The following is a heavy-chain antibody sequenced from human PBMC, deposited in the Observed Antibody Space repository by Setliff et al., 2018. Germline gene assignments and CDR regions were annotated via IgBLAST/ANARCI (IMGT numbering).Heavy chain of an antibody. CDR1: GVSISSTTYH. Sequence: SETLSLTCTVSGVSISSTTYHWGWIRQSPGKGLEWIGNIYYNGDTNRNPSLKSRVTVSVDTSRDQFSLSLSSVTAADTAIYYCARVRVVQGYYEFDHWGQGTLVTVSS. D-gene: IGHD3-3*01. CDR3: ARVRVVQGYYEFDH. J-gene: IGHJ4*02. V-gene: IGHV4-39*07. CDR2: IYYNGDT.